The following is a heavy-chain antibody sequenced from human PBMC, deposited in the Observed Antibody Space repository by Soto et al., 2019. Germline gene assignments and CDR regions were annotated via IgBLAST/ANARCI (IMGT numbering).Heavy chain of an antibody. CDR2: FDPEVDET. CDR1: GYTLTELS. CDR3: ARDDSGFSGSHYIDYFNF. J-gene: IGHJ4*02. Sequence: ASVKVSCKVSGYTLTELSMHWVRQAPGKGLEWMGGFDPEVDETNYAQKFQGRVTMTEDTSAGTVYMELSSLRSEDTAVYYCARDDSGFSGSHYIDYFNFWGQGALVTVSS. D-gene: IGHD1-26*01. V-gene: IGHV1-24*01.